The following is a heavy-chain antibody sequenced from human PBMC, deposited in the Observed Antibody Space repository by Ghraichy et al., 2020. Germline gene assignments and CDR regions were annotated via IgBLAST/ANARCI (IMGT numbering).Heavy chain of an antibody. CDR2: ISTSSSYI. Sequence: GESLNISCAASGFTFSSYNMNWVRQAPGKGLEWVSSISTSSSYISYADSVKGRFTISRDNAKNSLYLQMNSLRAEDTAVYYCARGAGCGGSYSCRFDYWGQGTLVTVSS. CDR3: ARGAGCGGSYSCRFDY. D-gene: IGHD1-26*01. V-gene: IGHV3-21*01. CDR1: GFTFSSYN. J-gene: IGHJ4*02.